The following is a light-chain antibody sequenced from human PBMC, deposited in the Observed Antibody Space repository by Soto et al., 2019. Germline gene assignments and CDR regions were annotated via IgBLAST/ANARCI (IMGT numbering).Light chain of an antibody. CDR2: EGT. J-gene: IGLJ1*01. CDR3: CSYAGSSTFV. V-gene: IGLV2-23*01. CDR1: SSDVGRYNF. Sequence: QSALTHPASVSGSPGQSITISCTGSSSDVGRYNFVSWYQQHPGKAPKLMIYEGTKRPSGVSXRFXGSXXGXXXXLXISGXQAEDEADYYCCSYAGSSTFVFGTGTKLTVL.